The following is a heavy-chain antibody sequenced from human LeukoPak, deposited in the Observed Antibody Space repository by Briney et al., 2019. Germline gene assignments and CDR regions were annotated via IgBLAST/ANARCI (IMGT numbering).Heavy chain of an antibody. V-gene: IGHV1-69*05. CDR2: IIPIFGTA. CDR1: GGTFSSYA. J-gene: IGHJ4*02. CDR3: ARGSINYNSGGYYDNPPLDY. D-gene: IGHD3-22*01. Sequence: GASVKVSCKASGGTFSSYAISWVRQAPGQGLEWMGGIIPIFGTANYAQKFQGRVTVTRDTSTSTVYMELSSLRSEDTAVYYCARGSINYNSGGYYDNPPLDYWGQGTQVTVSS.